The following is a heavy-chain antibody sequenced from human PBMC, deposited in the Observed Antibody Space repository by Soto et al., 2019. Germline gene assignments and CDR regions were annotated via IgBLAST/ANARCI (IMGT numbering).Heavy chain of an antibody. Sequence: EVQVVESGGGLVQPGGSLXLSCAASGFTFSNYWMTWVRQAPGKGLEWVANIKQDGSENFYVDSVKGRFTISRDNAKNSLYLQMNSLRAEDTAVYYCARDSGPRGYDAFDIWGQGTMVTVSS. CDR3: ARDSGPRGYDAFDI. V-gene: IGHV3-7*04. CDR1: GFTFSNYW. J-gene: IGHJ3*02. D-gene: IGHD2-8*02. CDR2: IKQDGSEN.